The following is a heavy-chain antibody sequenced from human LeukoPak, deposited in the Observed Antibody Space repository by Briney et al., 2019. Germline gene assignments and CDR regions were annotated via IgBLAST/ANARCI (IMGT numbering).Heavy chain of an antibody. CDR1: GGSISSSSYY. V-gene: IGHV4-39*02. CDR3: ARDLGIAAAGTGGYFDY. J-gene: IGHJ4*02. CDR2: IYYSGST. D-gene: IGHD6-13*01. Sequence: SETLSLTCTVSGGSISSSSYYWGWIRQPPGKGLEWIGTIYYSGSTYYNPSLKSRVTISVDTSMNQFSLKLSSVTAADTAVYYCARDLGIAAAGTGGYFDYWGQGTLVTVSS.